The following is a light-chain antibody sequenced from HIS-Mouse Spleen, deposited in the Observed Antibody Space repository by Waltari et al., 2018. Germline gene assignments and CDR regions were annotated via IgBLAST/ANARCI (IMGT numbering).Light chain of an antibody. CDR1: SSDVGGYHY. CDR2: EVS. Sequence: QSALTQPPSASGSPGQSVTISCTATSSDVGGYHYVSWYQQHPGKAPKLMIYEVSKRPSGVPDRFSGSKSGNTASLTVSGLQAEDEADYYCSSYAGSNNLVFGTGTKVTVL. J-gene: IGLJ1*01. CDR3: SSYAGSNNLV. V-gene: IGLV2-8*01.